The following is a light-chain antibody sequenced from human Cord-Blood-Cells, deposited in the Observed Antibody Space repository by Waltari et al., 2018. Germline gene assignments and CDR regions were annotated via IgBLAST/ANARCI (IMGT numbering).Light chain of an antibody. V-gene: IGLV2-8*01. Sequence: QSALTQPPSASGSPGQSVTISCTGTSSDVGGYNYVSWYQQHPGKAPKLMIYEVSKRPSGVPARFSGSKSGNTASLTGSGLQAEEEADYYCSSYAGSNVVFGGGTKLTVL. CDR2: EVS. CDR3: SSYAGSNVV. J-gene: IGLJ2*01. CDR1: SSDVGGYNY.